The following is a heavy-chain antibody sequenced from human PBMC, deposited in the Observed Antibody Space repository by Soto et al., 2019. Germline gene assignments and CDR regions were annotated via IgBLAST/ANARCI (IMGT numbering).Heavy chain of an antibody. V-gene: IGHV4-39*07. D-gene: IGHD6-19*01. CDR3: ARGLGMSSGWPLFD. J-gene: IGHJ4*02. Sequence: SETLSLTCTVSGGSISSTTYYWGWMRQPPGKGLEWIASFFIGGSTNYNPSLKSRVTISVDTSKNQFSLKLSSVTAADTAVYYCARGLGMSSGWPLFDWGQGTLVTVSS. CDR1: GGSISSTTYY. CDR2: FFIGGST.